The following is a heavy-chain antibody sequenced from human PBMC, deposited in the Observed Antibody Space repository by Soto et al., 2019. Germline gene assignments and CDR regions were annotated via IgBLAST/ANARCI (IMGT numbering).Heavy chain of an antibody. J-gene: IGHJ6*02. CDR3: AREREYEALDV. V-gene: IGHV3-7*04. CDR2: IRQDGSEK. D-gene: IGHD3-16*01. Sequence: GGSLRLSCAASGFTFSSYWMSWVRQAPGKGLEWVANIRQDGSEKYYVDSVKGRFTISRNNAKNSLYLQMNSLRAEDTAVYYCAREREYEALDVWGQGTTVTVSS. CDR1: GFTFSSYW.